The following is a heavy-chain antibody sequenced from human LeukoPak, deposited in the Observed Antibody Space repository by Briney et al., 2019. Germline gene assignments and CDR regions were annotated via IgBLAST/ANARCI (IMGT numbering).Heavy chain of an antibody. D-gene: IGHD3-3*02. Sequence: GRSLRLSCAASGFTFSSYAMHWVRQAPGKGLEWVAVISYDGSNKYYADSVKGRFTISRDNAKNSLYLQMNSLRAEDTAVYYCARDVDSINDYWGQGTLVTVSS. V-gene: IGHV3-30-3*01. J-gene: IGHJ4*02. CDR3: ARDVDSINDY. CDR2: ISYDGSNK. CDR1: GFTFSSYA.